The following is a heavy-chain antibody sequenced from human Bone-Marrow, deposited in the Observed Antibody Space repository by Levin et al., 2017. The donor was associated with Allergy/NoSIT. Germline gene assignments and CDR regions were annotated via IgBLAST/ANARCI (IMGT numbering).Heavy chain of an antibody. Sequence: GESLKISCAGYGFTFGDYWMTWVRQAPGKGLEWVANIRQDGGKRNYAESVKGRFTISRDNAKNSLSLQMDSLRGEDTAVYYCARVFYVDEGIDCWGQGTLVTVSS. J-gene: IGHJ4*02. CDR1: GFTFGDYW. V-gene: IGHV3-7*01. D-gene: IGHD5/OR15-5a*01. CDR3: ARVFYVDEGIDC. CDR2: IRQDGGKR.